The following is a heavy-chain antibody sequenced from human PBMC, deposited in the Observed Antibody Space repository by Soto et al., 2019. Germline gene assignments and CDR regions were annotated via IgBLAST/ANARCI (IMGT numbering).Heavy chain of an antibody. J-gene: IGHJ4*02. Sequence: QITLNESGPPVVKPAETLTLTCTFSGFSLTTSGVGVGWIRQSPGKAPEWLALIYWDDDKRYSASLKSRLTITQDTSKKQVVLTMASVDPADTATYYCAHRILRTVFGLVTTTAIYFDFWGQGTPVVVSS. D-gene: IGHD3-3*01. CDR2: IYWDDDK. CDR3: AHRILRTVFGLVTTTAIYFDF. CDR1: GFSLTTSGVG. V-gene: IGHV2-5*02.